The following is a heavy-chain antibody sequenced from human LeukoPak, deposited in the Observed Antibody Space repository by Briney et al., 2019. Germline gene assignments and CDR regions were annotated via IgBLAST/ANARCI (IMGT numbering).Heavy chain of an antibody. CDR1: GFTFSSYT. V-gene: IGHV3-48*01. CDR3: ARDQAPYGSGTGTYFDY. Sequence: GGSLRLSCAASGFTFSSYTMNWVRQPPGKGLEWVSNIGTSSTTIYYADSVKGRFTISRDNAKNSLYLQMNSLRAEDTAVYYCARDQAPYGSGTGTYFDYWGQGTLVTVSS. D-gene: IGHD3-10*01. CDR2: IGTSSTTI. J-gene: IGHJ4*02.